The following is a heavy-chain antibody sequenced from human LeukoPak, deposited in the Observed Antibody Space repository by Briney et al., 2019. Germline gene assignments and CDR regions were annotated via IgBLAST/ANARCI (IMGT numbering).Heavy chain of an antibody. J-gene: IGHJ5*02. D-gene: IGHD1-26*01. CDR2: IYYTGST. V-gene: IGHV4-39*07. CDR3: ARDLKGKREIDP. Sequence: SETLSLTCTVSGGSISSTSYYWGWIRQPPGKGLEYIGSIYYTGSTYYNPSLKSRVTISVDTSKNQFSLKLSSVTAADTAVYYCARDLKGKREIDPWGQGTLVTVSS. CDR1: GGSISSTSYY.